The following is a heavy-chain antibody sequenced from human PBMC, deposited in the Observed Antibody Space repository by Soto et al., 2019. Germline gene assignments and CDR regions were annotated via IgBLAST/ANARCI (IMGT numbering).Heavy chain of an antibody. CDR1: GYTFTSYG. D-gene: IGHD2-15*01. CDR2: ISAYNGNT. J-gene: IGHJ6*02. V-gene: IGHV1-18*04. Sequence: ASVKVSCKASGYTFTSYGISWVRQAPGQGLEWMGWISAYNGNTNYAQKLQGRVTMTTDTSTSTAYMELRSLRSDDTAVYYCARSHILGYCSGGSCYHDYYGMDVWGQGTTVTVSS. CDR3: ARSHILGYCSGGSCYHDYYGMDV.